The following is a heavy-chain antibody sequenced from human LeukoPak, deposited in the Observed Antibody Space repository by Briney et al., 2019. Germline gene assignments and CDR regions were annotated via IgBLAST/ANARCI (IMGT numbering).Heavy chain of an antibody. D-gene: IGHD3-22*01. CDR2: VNHSGST. J-gene: IGHJ4*02. Sequence: SETLSLTCAVYGGSFSGYYWSWIRQPPGKGQEWIGEVNHSGSTNYNPSLKSRVTISVDTSKNQFSLKLSTVTAADTAVYYCAFDTYYYDSSGYRWGQGTLVTVSS. V-gene: IGHV4-34*01. CDR3: AFDTYYYDSSGYR. CDR1: GGSFSGYY.